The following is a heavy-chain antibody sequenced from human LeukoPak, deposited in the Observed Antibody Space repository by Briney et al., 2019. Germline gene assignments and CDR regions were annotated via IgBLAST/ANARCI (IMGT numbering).Heavy chain of an antibody. Sequence: SEALSLTCTVSGGSISSGGYYWSWIRQHPGTGLEWIGYIYYSGSTYYNPSLKSRVTISVDTSKNQFSLKLSSVTAADTAVYYCARADNWNDLVDYWGQGTLVTVSS. V-gene: IGHV4-31*03. CDR2: IYYSGST. CDR3: ARADNWNDLVDY. J-gene: IGHJ4*02. D-gene: IGHD1-20*01. CDR1: GGSISSGGYY.